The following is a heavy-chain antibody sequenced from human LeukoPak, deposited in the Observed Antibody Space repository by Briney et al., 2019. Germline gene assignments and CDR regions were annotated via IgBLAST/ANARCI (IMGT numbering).Heavy chain of an antibody. Sequence: GGSLRLSCVASGFTLRTYWRSGVRRAPGKGLEWVANTKQDGSQTAYVDSVKGRFTISRDNAQNSLYLQMNSLRVEDTAVYYCARVHGGSWEGPFDSWGQGTLVSVSS. CDR3: ARVHGGSWEGPFDS. CDR2: TKQDGSQT. V-gene: IGHV3-7*01. D-gene: IGHD2-15*01. CDR1: GFTLRTYW. J-gene: IGHJ4*02.